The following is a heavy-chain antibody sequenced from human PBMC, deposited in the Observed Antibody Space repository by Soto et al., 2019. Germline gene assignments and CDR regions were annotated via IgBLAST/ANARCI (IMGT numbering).Heavy chain of an antibody. CDR3: AKRRGDGGHFDY. J-gene: IGHJ4*02. V-gene: IGHV3-23*01. D-gene: IGHD2-21*02. Sequence: DVQLLESGGGLVQPEGSLRLSCAASGFTFSSYAMGWVRQGPGKGLEWVAVVSIGGSTHYADSVRGRFTISRDNSKNTLSLQLHSLTAEDTAVYFCAKRRGDGGHFDYWGQGALVTVSS. CDR2: VSIGGST. CDR1: GFTFSSYA.